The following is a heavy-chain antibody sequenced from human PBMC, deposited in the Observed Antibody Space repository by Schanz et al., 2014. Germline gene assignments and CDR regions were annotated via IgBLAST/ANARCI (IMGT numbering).Heavy chain of an antibody. CDR1: EYSFTSYS. V-gene: IGHV1-3*04. CDR3: ARGIGGYGANNYFDY. J-gene: IGHJ4*02. D-gene: IGHD5-12*01. Sequence: QVQLVQSGAEVKKPGASVKVSCKASEYSFTSYSMHWVRQAPGQRLEWMGWINTGSGDTKYSQNFQGRVTITRDTSASTAYMELSRLRSEDTAVYSCARGIGGYGANNYFDYWGQGTLVTVSS. CDR2: INTGSGDT.